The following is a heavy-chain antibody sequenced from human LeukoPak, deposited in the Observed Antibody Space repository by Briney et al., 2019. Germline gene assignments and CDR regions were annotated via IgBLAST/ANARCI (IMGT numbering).Heavy chain of an antibody. V-gene: IGHV4-34*01. CDR3: ARIMRGELPGRY. J-gene: IGHJ4*02. CDR1: GGSFSGYY. D-gene: IGHD1-26*01. Sequence: PSETLSLTCAVYGGSFSGYYWSWIRQPPGKGLEWIGEINHSGSTNYNPSLKSRVTISVDTSKDQFSLKLSSVTAADTAVYYCARIMRGELPGRYWGQGTLVTVSS. CDR2: INHSGST.